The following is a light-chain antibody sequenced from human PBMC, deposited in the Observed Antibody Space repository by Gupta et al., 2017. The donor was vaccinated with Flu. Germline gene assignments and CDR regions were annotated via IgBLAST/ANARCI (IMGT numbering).Light chain of an antibody. CDR2: KNN. J-gene: IGLJ3*02. CDR3: AAWDDSLLRV. CDR1: STNIGSHT. Sequence: SVSPQPPSASATAGQRFTLSCAGRSTNIGSHTVRWYQQLPGTAPKLLIYKNNQRPSGVPDRFSGSKSGTSASLAISGLQSEDEAHYYCAAWDDSLLRVFGGGTKVTVL. V-gene: IGLV1-44*01.